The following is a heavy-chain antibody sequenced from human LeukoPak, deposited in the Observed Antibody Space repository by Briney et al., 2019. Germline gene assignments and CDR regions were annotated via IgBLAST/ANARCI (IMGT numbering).Heavy chain of an antibody. D-gene: IGHD3-10*01. CDR1: RFTFNSYE. CDR3: VRTYYYDSGMARRRAFDI. V-gene: IGHV3-48*03. Sequence: GGSLRLSCAASRFTFNSYEMNWVRQAPGKGLEWVSCISSSGTTIYYADSVKGRFTNSRDNAKNSLYLQMNSLRAEDTAVYYCVRTYYYDSGMARRRAFDIWGQGTMVTVSS. CDR2: ISSSGTTI. J-gene: IGHJ3*02.